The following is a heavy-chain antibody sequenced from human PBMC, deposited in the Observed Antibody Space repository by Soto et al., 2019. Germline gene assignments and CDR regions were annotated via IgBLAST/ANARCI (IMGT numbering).Heavy chain of an antibody. CDR3: ASDVVATIRGDHYFDY. V-gene: IGHV4-30-4*01. D-gene: IGHD5-12*01. CDR1: GGSISSGDYY. J-gene: IGHJ4*02. CDR2: IYYSGST. Sequence: QVQLQESGPGLVKPSQTLSLTCTVSGGSISSGDYYWNWIRKPPGKGLEWIGYIYYSGSTDYNPSLQSRVTISVDTSKNLVSLKLSSVTAADTAVYYCASDVVATIRGDHYFDYWGQGALVTVSS.